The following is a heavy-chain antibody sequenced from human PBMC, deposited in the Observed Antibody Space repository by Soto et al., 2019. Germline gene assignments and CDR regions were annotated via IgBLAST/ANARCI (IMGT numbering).Heavy chain of an antibody. Sequence: QVQLVESGGGVVQPGRSLRLSCAASGFTFSSYAMHWVRQAPGKGLEWVAVISYDGGNKYYADSVKGRFTISRDNSKNTLDLQMNSLRAEDTAVYYCARPLWRDDYNWGYFDLWGRGTLVTVSS. V-gene: IGHV3-30-3*01. CDR3: ARPLWRDDYNWGYFDL. CDR2: ISYDGGNK. J-gene: IGHJ2*01. D-gene: IGHD4-4*01. CDR1: GFTFSSYA.